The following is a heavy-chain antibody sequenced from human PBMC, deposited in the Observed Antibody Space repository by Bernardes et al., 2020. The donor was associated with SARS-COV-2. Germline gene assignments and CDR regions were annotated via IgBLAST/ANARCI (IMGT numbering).Heavy chain of an antibody. CDR1: GGCISSYY. CDR3: ARATTPRVYYYYYYMDV. V-gene: IGHV4-59*07. CDR2: IYYSGST. Sequence: SDPLSLTCTVSGGCISSYYWSWIRQPPGKGLEWIGYIYYSGSTNYNPSLKSRVTISVDTSKNQFSLKLSSVTAADTAVYYCARATTPRVYYYYYYMDVWGKGTTVTVSS. J-gene: IGHJ6*03.